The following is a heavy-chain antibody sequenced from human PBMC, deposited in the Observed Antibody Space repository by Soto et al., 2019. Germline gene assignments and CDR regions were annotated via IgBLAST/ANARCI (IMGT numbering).Heavy chain of an antibody. CDR1: GGTFSSYA. D-gene: IGHD2-21*02. Sequence: SVKVSCKASGGTFSSYAISWVRQAPGQGLEWMGGIIPIFGTANYAQKFQGRVTITADESTSTAYMELSSLRSEDTAVYYCARGNVHIVVVTAIDWFDPWGQGTLVTVSS. CDR2: IIPIFGTA. V-gene: IGHV1-69*13. CDR3: ARGNVHIVVVTAIDWFDP. J-gene: IGHJ5*02.